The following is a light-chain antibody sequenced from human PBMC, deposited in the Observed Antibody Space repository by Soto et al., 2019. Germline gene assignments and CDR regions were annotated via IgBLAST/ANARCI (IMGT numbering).Light chain of an antibody. J-gene: IGKJ4*01. CDR1: QDISNY. CDR2: DAS. CDR3: QPYENLPS. V-gene: IGKV1-33*01. Sequence: DIQLTQTTASVSSSVGDRVTIACQASQDISNYLNWHQQKPGKARKALIHDASNLATGVPSRFSGSGSGTDFTFTTNSLQPEAIGIYYRQPYENLPSFGGGTKVDIK.